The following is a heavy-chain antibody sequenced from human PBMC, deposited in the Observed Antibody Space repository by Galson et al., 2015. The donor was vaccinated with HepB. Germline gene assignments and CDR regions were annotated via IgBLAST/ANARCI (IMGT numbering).Heavy chain of an antibody. V-gene: IGHV1-2*02. CDR3: TISAPDARCGY. D-gene: IGHD2-21*01. CDR1: GYIFSDYY. Sequence: SVKVSCKASGYIFSDYYIHWVRQAPGQGLEWMGWIHPNSGGTNYAQKFQGRVTMTRDTSISTVYMEVSGLRSDDTAMYYCTISAPDARCGYWGLEALVAASS. J-gene: IGHJ4*02. CDR2: IHPNSGGT.